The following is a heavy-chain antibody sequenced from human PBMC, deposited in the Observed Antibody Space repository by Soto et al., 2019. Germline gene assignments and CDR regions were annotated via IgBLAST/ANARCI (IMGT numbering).Heavy chain of an antibody. CDR1: GCTVSSFV. CDR3: AKPGYCSGGGCYVSGTSRYYFDY. Sequence: GALRLSGAASGCTVSSFVMSWVRQAPGKGLEWVSGISGSGGRTYYADSVKGRFTISRDNSKNTLYLQMNSLRADDTALYYCAKPGYCSGGGCYVSGTSRYYFDYWGPGALVTVSS. J-gene: IGHJ4*02. V-gene: IGHV3-23*01. CDR2: ISGSGGRT. D-gene: IGHD2-15*01.